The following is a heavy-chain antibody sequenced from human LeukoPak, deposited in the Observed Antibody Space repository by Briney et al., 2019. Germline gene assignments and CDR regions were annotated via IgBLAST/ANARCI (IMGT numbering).Heavy chain of an antibody. CDR3: ARAGVAYYYYMDV. CDR2: INWNGGST. D-gene: IGHD2-8*01. Sequence: GGSLRLSCAASGFTFDDYGMSWVRQPPGKGLEWVSGINWNGGSTGYADSVKGRFTISRDNAKNSLYLQMNSLRAEDTALYYCARAGVAYYYYMDVWGKGTTVTVSS. J-gene: IGHJ6*03. CDR1: GFTFDDYG. V-gene: IGHV3-20*04.